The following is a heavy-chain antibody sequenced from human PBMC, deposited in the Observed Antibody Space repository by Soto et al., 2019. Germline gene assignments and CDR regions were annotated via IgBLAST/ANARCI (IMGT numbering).Heavy chain of an antibody. CDR3: AREVVVPAAMYRAFDI. CDR1: GRSISNRGYY. V-gene: IGHV4-31*03. D-gene: IGHD2-2*01. CDR2: IYYSGST. J-gene: IGHJ3*02. Sequence: LSLTCTLSGRSISNRGYYWSWIRQHPGKGLEWIGYIYYSGSTYYNPSLKSRVTISVDTSKNQFSLKLSSVTAADTAVYYCAREVVVPAAMYRAFDIWGQGTMVT.